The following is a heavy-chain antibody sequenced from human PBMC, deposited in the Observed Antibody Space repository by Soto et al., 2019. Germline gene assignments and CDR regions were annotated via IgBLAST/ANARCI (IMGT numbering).Heavy chain of an antibody. J-gene: IGHJ6*02. Sequence: QVQVVESGGGVVQPGRSLRLSCEASGFTFSSYGMHWVHQAPGKGLEWVAVISYDGSNKYYADSVKGRFTISRDNSKNTLYLQMNSLRVEDTAVYYCAKDRVHFWSGYYPPGGMDVWGQGTTVTVSS. CDR2: ISYDGSNK. D-gene: IGHD3-3*02. CDR1: GFTFSSYG. CDR3: AKDRVHFWSGYYPPGGMDV. V-gene: IGHV3-30*18.